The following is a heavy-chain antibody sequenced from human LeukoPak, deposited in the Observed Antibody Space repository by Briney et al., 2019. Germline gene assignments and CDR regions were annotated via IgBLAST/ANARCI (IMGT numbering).Heavy chain of an antibody. J-gene: IGHJ4*02. CDR1: RFSFSLYN. CDR3: ARVRYYDSSGYSDY. D-gene: IGHD3-22*01. Sequence: PGGSLRLSCAASRFSFSLYNMNWVRQAPGKGLEWVSYISSSSSYIYYADSVKGRFTISRDNAKNSLYLQMNSLRAEDTAVYYCARVRYYDSSGYSDYWGQGTLVTVSS. CDR2: ISSSSSYI. V-gene: IGHV3-21*05.